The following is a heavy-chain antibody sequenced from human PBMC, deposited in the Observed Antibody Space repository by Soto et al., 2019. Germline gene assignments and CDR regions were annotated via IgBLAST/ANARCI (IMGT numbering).Heavy chain of an antibody. J-gene: IGHJ4*02. V-gene: IGHV1-46*02. CDR2: INPSVGST. D-gene: IGHD6-6*01. Sequence: ASVKFSCKSSTYTYNTHYIHWVRQAPGQGLEWVGVINPSVGSTNYAQKFQGRVTMTRDTSTTTFYMEVTSLTSEDTAVYYCVGGSASGVDHWGQGTLVTVSS. CDR3: VGGSASGVDH. CDR1: TYTYNTHY.